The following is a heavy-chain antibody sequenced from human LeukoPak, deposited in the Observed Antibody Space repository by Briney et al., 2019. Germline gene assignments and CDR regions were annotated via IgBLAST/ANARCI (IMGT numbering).Heavy chain of an antibody. CDR3: AKDADYYGSGSYLPFDY. J-gene: IGHJ4*02. V-gene: IGHV3-30*18. D-gene: IGHD3-10*01. CDR1: GFTFSSYG. CDR2: ISYDGSNK. Sequence: GGSLRLSCAASGFTFSSYGMHWVRQAPGKGLEWVAVISYDGSNKYYADSVKGRFTISRDNSKNTLYLQMNSLRAEDTAVYYCAKDADYYGSGSYLPFDYWGQGTLVTVSS.